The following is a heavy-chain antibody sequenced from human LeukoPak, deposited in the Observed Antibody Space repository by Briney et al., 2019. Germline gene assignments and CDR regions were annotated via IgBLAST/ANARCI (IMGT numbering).Heavy chain of an antibody. CDR2: IRYDGSYK. D-gene: IGHD6-13*01. CDR3: ASSLIATFDY. J-gene: IGHJ4*02. CDR1: GFTFSSCG. Sequence: GGSLRLSCAASGFTFSSCGMHWVRQAPGKGLEWVAFIRYDGSYKYYAESVKGRFTISRDNSKNTLYLQMNSLRAEDTAVYYCASSLIATFDYWGQGTLVTVSS. V-gene: IGHV3-30*02.